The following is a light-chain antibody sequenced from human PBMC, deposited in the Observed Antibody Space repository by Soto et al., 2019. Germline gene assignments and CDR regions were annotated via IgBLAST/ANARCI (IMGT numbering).Light chain of an antibody. J-gene: IGKJ5*01. CDR2: GIS. Sequence: EAVLTQSPGTLSLFPGERATLSCRASQSVTNSYLAWFQQKPGQAPRPPIYGISNSAIGIPDRSSGRRSGTVFPLPISGLETEDFAVYCGRQYGSWWPVGQVTGLE. CDR1: QSVTNSY. V-gene: IGKV3-20*01. CDR3: RQYGSWWP.